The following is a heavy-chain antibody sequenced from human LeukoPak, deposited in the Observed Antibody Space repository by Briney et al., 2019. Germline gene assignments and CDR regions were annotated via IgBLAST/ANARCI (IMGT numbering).Heavy chain of an antibody. CDR1: GFTFSSYE. Sequence: GGSLRLSCAASGFTFSSYERNWVRQAPGKGLGWVSDISSSGSSIYYADSMKGRFTISRDNAKNSLYLQMNSLRAEDTAVYYCARGYSADYWGQGTLVTVSS. CDR3: ARGYSADY. D-gene: IGHD6-13*01. V-gene: IGHV3-48*03. CDR2: ISSSGSSI. J-gene: IGHJ4*02.